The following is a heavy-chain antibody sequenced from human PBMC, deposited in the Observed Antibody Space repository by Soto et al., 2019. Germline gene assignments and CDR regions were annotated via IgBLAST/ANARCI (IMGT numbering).Heavy chain of an antibody. D-gene: IGHD1-7*01. J-gene: IGHJ4*02. Sequence: GGSLRLSCAASGFTFSDHFMDWVRQAPGKGLEWVGRTRNKANTYTAEYAASVKGRFTISRDDSKNSLYLQMNSLKTEDTAVYYCVRVRNYAYFDYWGQGTLVTVSS. V-gene: IGHV3-72*01. CDR3: VRVRNYAYFDY. CDR2: TRNKANTYTA. CDR1: GFTFSDHF.